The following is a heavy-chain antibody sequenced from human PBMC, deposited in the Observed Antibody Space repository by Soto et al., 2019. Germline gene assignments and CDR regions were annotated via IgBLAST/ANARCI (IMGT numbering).Heavy chain of an antibody. D-gene: IGHD2-15*01. Sequence: ASVKVSCKASGYTFTGYHIHWVRQAPGQGPEWMGIINPRGGSTTYAQNFQDRVTMTRDTSSSTVYMELSSLRSEDTAVYYCARGGGFSPYYYNLDVWGQGTTVTVSS. CDR2: INPRGGST. CDR3: ARGGGFSPYYYNLDV. CDR1: GYTFTGYH. J-gene: IGHJ6*02. V-gene: IGHV1-46*01.